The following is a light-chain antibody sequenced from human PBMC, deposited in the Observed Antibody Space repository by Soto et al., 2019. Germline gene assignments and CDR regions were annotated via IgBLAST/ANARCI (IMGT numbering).Light chain of an antibody. CDR1: SSDVGDYKY. J-gene: IGLJ2*01. CDR3: SSYISGTTLV. V-gene: IGLV2-14*01. Sequence: QSALTQPASVSGSPGQSITISCTGTSSDVGDYKYVSWYQHHPGKAPKLMIYEVTNRPSGVSTRFSGSKSGYTASLTISGLQAEDEADYYCSSYISGTTLVFGGGTKLTVL. CDR2: EVT.